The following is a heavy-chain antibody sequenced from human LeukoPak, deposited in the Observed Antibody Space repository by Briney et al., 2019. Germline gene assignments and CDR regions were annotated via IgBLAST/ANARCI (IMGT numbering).Heavy chain of an antibody. CDR3: ARGFPYFDY. J-gene: IGHJ4*02. Sequence: GGSLRLSCAASGFIFSSYSMNRVRQAPRKGLEWVSSISGSSAYIYYADSVKGRFTISRDSAKNSLYLQMNSLRAEDTAVYYCARGFPYFDYWGQGTLVTVSS. V-gene: IGHV3-21*01. CDR1: GFIFSSYS. CDR2: ISGSSAYI. D-gene: IGHD2-21*01.